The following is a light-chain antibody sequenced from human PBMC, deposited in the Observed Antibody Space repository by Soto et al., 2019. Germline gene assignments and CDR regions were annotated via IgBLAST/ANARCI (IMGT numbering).Light chain of an antibody. J-gene: IGLJ2*01. V-gene: IGLV2-8*01. CDR2: EVN. Sequence: QSALTQPPSASGSPGQSVTISRTGTSSDVGGHDYVSWYQQHPGKVPKLMIYEVNKRPSGVPDRFSGSKSGNTASLTVSGLQAEDEADYYCSSYVTGNSLIFGGGTKLTVL. CDR3: SSYVTGNSLI. CDR1: SSDVGGHDY.